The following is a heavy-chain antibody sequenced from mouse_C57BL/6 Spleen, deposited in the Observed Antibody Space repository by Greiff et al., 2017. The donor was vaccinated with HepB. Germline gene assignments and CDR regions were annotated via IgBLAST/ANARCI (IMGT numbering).Heavy chain of an antibody. CDR2: IFPGSGST. CDR3: ASGHYGSSYVDAMDD. Sequence: QVQLQQSGPELVKPGASVKISCKASGYTFTDYYINWVKQRPGQGLEWIGWIFPGSGSTYYNEKFKGKATLTVDKSSSTAYMLLSSLTSEDSAVYFCASGHYGSSYVDAMDDWGQGTSVTVSS. CDR1: GYTFTDYY. J-gene: IGHJ4*01. D-gene: IGHD1-1*01. V-gene: IGHV1-75*01.